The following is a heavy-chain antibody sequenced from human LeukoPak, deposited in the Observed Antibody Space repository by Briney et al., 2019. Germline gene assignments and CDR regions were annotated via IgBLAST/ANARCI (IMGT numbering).Heavy chain of an antibody. D-gene: IGHD2-21*02. CDR3: AREGAATAILAYYYYGMDV. J-gene: IGHJ6*02. Sequence: GGSLRLSCAASGFTFSSYSMNWVRQAPGKGLEWVSSISSSSSYIYYADSVKGRFTTSRDNAKNSLYLQMNSLRAEDTAVYYCAREGAATAILAYYYYGMDVWGQGTTVTVSS. CDR1: GFTFSSYS. V-gene: IGHV3-21*01. CDR2: ISSSSSYI.